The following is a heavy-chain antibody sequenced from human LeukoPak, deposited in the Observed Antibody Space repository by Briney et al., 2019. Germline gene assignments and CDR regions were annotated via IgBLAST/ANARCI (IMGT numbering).Heavy chain of an antibody. CDR1: GFTLSRNA. CDR2: ISVSGDAT. J-gene: IGHJ4*02. Sequence: GGSLRLSCAVSGFTLSRNAMTWVRQAPGKGLQWISSISVSGDATDYADSVKGRFTISRDNSKNTLYLQMNSLRAEDTAVYYCAKDESAYYYDSSGYIECWGQGTLVTVSS. V-gene: IGHV3-23*01. D-gene: IGHD3-22*01. CDR3: AKDESAYYYDSSGYIEC.